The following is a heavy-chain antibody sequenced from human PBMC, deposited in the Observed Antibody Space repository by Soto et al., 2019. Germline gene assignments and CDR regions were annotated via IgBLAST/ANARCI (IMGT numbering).Heavy chain of an antibody. D-gene: IGHD2-15*01. CDR2: INAGNGNT. CDR3: ARAYCSGGSCWAWSSWFDP. J-gene: IGHJ5*02. V-gene: IGHV1-3*01. Sequence: ASVKVSCKASGYTFTSYAMHWVRQAPGQRLEWMGWINAGNGNTKYSQKFQGRVTITRDTSKNQFSLQLNSVTPEDTAVYYCARAYCSGGSCWAWSSWFDPWGQGTLVTVSS. CDR1: GYTFTSYA.